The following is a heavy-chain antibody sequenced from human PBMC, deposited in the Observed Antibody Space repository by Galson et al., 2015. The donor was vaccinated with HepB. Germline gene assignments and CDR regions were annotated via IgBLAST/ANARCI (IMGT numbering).Heavy chain of an antibody. CDR2: INPNSGGT. V-gene: IGHV1-2*02. CDR3: AREIPNWRGSGMDV. D-gene: IGHD1-1*01. Sequence: SVKASCKASGYTFTGYYMHWVRQAPGQGLEWMGWINPNSGGTNYAQKFQGRVTMTRDTSISTAYMELSRLRSDDTAVYYCAREIPNWRGSGMDVWGQGTTVTVSS. J-gene: IGHJ6*02. CDR1: GYTFTGYY.